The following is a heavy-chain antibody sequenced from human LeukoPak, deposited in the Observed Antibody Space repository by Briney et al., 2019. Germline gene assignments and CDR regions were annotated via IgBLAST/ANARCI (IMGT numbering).Heavy chain of an antibody. CDR1: GFTVSSNF. CDR3: ARARGTDP. CDR2: IYSGGGT. J-gene: IGHJ5*02. D-gene: IGHD3-10*01. V-gene: IGHV3-53*01. Sequence: GGSLRLSCAASGFTVSSNFMSWVRQAPGKGLEWVSLIYSGGGTYYADSVKGRFTISRDNSKSTLYLQMNSLRAEDTAVYYCARARGTDPWGQGTLVTVSS.